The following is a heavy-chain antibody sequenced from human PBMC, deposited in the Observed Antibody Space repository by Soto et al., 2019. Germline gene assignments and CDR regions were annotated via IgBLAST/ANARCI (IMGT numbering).Heavy chain of an antibody. CDR1: GGSISSYY. D-gene: IGHD2-21*02. CDR2: IFYSGST. CDR3: ARTALGWFDP. V-gene: IGHV4-59*01. J-gene: IGHJ5*02. Sequence: SETLSLTCSVSGGSISSYYWSWIRQPPGKGLEWIGYIFYSGSTNQSPSLKSRVTISVDTSKNQFSLKLRSVTAADTAVYYCARTALGWFDPWGQGTLVTVSS.